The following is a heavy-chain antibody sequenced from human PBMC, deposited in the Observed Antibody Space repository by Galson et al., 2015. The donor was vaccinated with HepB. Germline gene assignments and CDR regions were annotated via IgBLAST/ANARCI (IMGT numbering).Heavy chain of an antibody. Sequence: LRLSCAASGFTFSDYYMSWIRQAPGKGLEWVSYISSSSSYTNYADSVKGRFTISRDNAKNSLYLQMNSLRAEDTAVYYCAGATFGELSFDYWGQGTLVTVSS. CDR3: AGATFGELSFDY. J-gene: IGHJ4*02. CDR2: ISSSSSYT. V-gene: IGHV3-11*06. D-gene: IGHD3-10*01. CDR1: GFTFSDYY.